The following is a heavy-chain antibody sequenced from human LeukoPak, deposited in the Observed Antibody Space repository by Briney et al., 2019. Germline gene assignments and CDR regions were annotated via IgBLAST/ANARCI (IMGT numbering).Heavy chain of an antibody. V-gene: IGHV3-21*01. CDR2: ISSSSSYI. CDR1: GFTFSSYS. CDR3: ARGYEDDSSGYYNYYYYYMDV. D-gene: IGHD3-22*01. J-gene: IGHJ6*03. Sequence: GGSLRLSCAASGFTFSSYSMNWVRQAPGKGLEWVSSISSSSSYIYYADSVKGRFTISRDNAKNSLYLQMNSLRAEDTAVYYCARGYEDDSSGYYNYYYYYMDVWGKGTTVTVSS.